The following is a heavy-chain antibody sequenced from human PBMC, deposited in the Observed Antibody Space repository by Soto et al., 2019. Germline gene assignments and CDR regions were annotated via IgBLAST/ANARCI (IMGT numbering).Heavy chain of an antibody. V-gene: IGHV3-20*04. CDR1: GFTFDDYG. CDR2: INWNGGST. CDR3: ARDRRWLQLKSVTYFDY. D-gene: IGHD5-12*01. J-gene: IGHJ4*02. Sequence: LRLSCAASGFTFDDYGVSWVRQAPGKGLEWVSGINWNGGSTGYADSVKGRFTISRDNAKNSLYLQMNRQRAEDTALYYCARDRRWLQLKSVTYFDYWGQGTLVTVSS.